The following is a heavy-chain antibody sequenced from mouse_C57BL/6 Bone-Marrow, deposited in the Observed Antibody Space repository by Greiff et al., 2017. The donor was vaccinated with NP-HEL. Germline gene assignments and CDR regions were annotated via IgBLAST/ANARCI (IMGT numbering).Heavy chain of an antibody. CDR3: ARRGYYGNYFDY. V-gene: IGHV1-63*01. CDR2: IYPGGGYT. CDR1: GYTFTNYW. D-gene: IGHD2-1*01. Sequence: VKLMESGAELVRPGTSVKMSCKASGYTFTNYWIGWAKQRPGHGLEWIGDIYPGGGYTNYNEKFKGKATLTADKSSSTAYMQFSSLTSEDSAIYYCARRGYYGNYFDYWGQGTTLTVSS. J-gene: IGHJ2*01.